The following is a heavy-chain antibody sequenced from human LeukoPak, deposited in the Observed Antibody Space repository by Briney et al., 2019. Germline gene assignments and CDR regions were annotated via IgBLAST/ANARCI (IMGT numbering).Heavy chain of an antibody. CDR2: ISGSGSST. CDR3: AKDQRGYGRIVDY. J-gene: IGHJ4*02. D-gene: IGHD3-10*01. V-gene: IGHV3-23*01. CDR1: GFTFSSYA. Sequence: GGSLRLSCAASGFTFSSYAMSWVRQAPGKGLEWVSSISGSGSSTYYADSVKGRFTISRDNSKNTLYLQMNSLRAEDTAVYYCAKDQRGYGRIVDYWGQGTLVTVSS.